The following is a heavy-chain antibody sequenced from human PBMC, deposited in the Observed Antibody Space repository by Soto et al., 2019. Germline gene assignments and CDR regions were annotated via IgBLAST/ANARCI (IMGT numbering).Heavy chain of an antibody. CDR3: SNRESRGWPTFDQ. CDR2: ISATDGGT. V-gene: IGHV3-23*01. D-gene: IGHD6-19*01. Sequence: EVQLLESGGGLVQPGGSLGLSCAASGFTFSTYAMSWVRQAPGKGLEWVSTISATDGGTYYADSVTGRFTISRDNSKNPVTLQMNSLRARHTGLYYCSNRESRGWPTFDQLGQGTLGNLSS. CDR1: GFTFSTYA. J-gene: IGHJ4*01.